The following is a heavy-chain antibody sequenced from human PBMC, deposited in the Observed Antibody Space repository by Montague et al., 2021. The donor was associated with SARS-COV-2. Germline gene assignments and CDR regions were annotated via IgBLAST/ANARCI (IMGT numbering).Heavy chain of an antibody. CDR3: ALPTAGARFDP. J-gene: IGHJ5*02. CDR1: GASVTSES. V-gene: IGHV4-59*02. CDR2: IYDTGII. D-gene: IGHD2-2*01. Sequence: SETLSLTCSVSGASVTSESWGWIRQTPGKGLEWIAYIYDTGIIDYHPSLRSRTTISLDKSKNHFSLKLSSVTAADTGVYYCALPTAGARFDPWGQGTLVTVSS.